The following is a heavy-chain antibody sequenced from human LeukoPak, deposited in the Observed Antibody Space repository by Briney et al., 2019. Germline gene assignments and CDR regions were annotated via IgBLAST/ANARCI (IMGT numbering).Heavy chain of an antibody. CDR1: GGSISSGDYY. CDR3: AKEPHYYGSGSSGSFDP. Sequence: PSETLSLTCTVSGGSISSGDYYWSWIRQPPGKGLEWIGYIYYSGSTYYNPSLKSRVTISVDTSKNQFSLKLCSVTAADTAVYYCAKEPHYYGSGSSGSFDPWGRGTLVTVSS. D-gene: IGHD3-10*01. J-gene: IGHJ5*02. V-gene: IGHV4-30-4*01. CDR2: IYYSGST.